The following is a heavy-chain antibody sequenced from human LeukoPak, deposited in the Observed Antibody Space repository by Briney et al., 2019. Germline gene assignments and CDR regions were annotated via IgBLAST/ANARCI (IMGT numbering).Heavy chain of an antibody. J-gene: IGHJ4*02. D-gene: IGHD5-18*01. CDR3: ARLWWIQPVY. V-gene: IGHV3-30-3*01. CDR1: GFTFSRYD. CDR2: ISYDGSNK. Sequence: PGGSLRLSCAASGFTFSRYDMHWVRQAPGKGLEWVAVISYDGSNKYYGDSVNGRFTISRDNSKNTLYLQMNTLSAEDTAVYYCARLWWIQPVYWGQGTLVTVSS.